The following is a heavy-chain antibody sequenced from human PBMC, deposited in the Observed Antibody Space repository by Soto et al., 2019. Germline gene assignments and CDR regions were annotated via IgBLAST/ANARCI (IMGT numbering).Heavy chain of an antibody. J-gene: IGHJ3*02. CDR3: ARVGYAVTTGGAFDI. Sequence: EVQLVESGGGLNQPGGSLRLSCAASGFTVSSNYMSWVRQAPGKGLEWVSVIYSGGSTYYADSVKGRFTISRDNSKNTPYLQMNSRRAEDTAVYYCARVGYAVTTGGAFDIWGQGTMVTVSS. CDR1: GFTVSSNY. D-gene: IGHD4-17*01. CDR2: IYSGGST. V-gene: IGHV3-53*01.